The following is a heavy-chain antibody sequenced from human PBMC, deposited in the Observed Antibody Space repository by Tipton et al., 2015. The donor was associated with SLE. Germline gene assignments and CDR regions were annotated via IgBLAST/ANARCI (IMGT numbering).Heavy chain of an antibody. CDR3: ATSVYSSNYFGSFDL. J-gene: IGHJ3*01. V-gene: IGHV4-59*02. CDR2: IHYNRDT. D-gene: IGHD6-13*01. Sequence: TLSLTCTVSGASVSSHYWYWIRQTPGKGLAWIGSIHYNRDTNYHPSPQSRVTISVDTSKNPFSLNVDSVTAADTAVYFCATSVYSSNYFGSFDLWGQGTMVTVSS. CDR1: GASVSSHY.